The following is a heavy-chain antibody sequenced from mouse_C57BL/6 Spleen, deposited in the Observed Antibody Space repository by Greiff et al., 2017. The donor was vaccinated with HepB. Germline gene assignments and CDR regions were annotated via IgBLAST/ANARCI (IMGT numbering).Heavy chain of an antibody. V-gene: IGHV1-42*01. D-gene: IGHD3-2*02. J-gene: IGHJ2*01. Sequence: VQLQQSGPELVKPGASAKISCKASGYSFTGYYMNWVKQSPEKSLEWIGEINPSTGGTTYNQKFKAKATLTVDKSSSTAYMQLKSLTSEDSAVYYCAIDSSGYWGQGTTLTVSS. CDR2: INPSTGGT. CDR3: AIDSSGY. CDR1: GYSFTGYY.